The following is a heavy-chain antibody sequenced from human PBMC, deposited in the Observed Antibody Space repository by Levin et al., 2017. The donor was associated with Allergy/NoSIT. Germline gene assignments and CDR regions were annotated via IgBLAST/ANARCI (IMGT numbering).Heavy chain of an antibody. CDR2: INHSGST. J-gene: IGHJ4*02. CDR3: ARGGGVVPAAMVFDY. V-gene: IGHV4-34*01. CDR1: GGSFSGYY. Sequence: SETLSLTCAVYGGSFSGYYWSWIRQPPGKGLEWIGEINHSGSTNYNPSLKSRVTISVDTSKNQFSLKLSSVTAADTAVYYCARGGGVVPAAMVFDYWGQGTLVTVSS. D-gene: IGHD2-2*01.